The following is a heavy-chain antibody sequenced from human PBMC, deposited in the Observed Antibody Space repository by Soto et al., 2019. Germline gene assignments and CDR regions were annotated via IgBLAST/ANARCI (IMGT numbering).Heavy chain of an antibody. Sequence: PGGSLRLSCAASGFTFSSYAMHWVRQAPGKGLEWVAVISYDGSNKYYADSVKGRSTISRDNSKNTLYLQMNSLRAEDTAVYYCARDLGTGWFGEFDYWGQGTLVTVSS. J-gene: IGHJ4*02. CDR1: GFTFSSYA. CDR3: ARDLGTGWFGEFDY. CDR2: ISYDGSNK. D-gene: IGHD3-10*01. V-gene: IGHV3-30-3*01.